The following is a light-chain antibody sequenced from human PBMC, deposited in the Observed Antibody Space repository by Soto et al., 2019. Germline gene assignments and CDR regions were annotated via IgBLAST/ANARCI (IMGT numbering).Light chain of an antibody. V-gene: IGKV3-20*01. CDR3: QQCNDSPLT. Sequence: IVLTHSPGTLSLSPGERATLSCRASQSISSSSLAWYQQKPGQAPRLLIYGASSRATGIPDRFSGSGSGADFTLTISRLEPEDFVVYYCQQCNDSPLTFGGGTKVDIK. J-gene: IGKJ4*01. CDR2: GAS. CDR1: QSISSSS.